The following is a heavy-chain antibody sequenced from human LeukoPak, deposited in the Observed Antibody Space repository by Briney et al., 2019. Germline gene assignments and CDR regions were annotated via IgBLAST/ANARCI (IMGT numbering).Heavy chain of an antibody. D-gene: IGHD3-10*01. Sequence: ASVKVSCKASGYTFTSYYIHWVRQAPGQGLEWLGLINPSGGSTNYAQKFQGRVTMTRDTSTSTVYMELSSLRSEDTAVYYCARGPRITMVRGGQWYYYMDVWGKGTTVTISS. CDR3: ARGPRITMVRGGQWYYYMDV. CDR2: INPSGGST. CDR1: GYTFTSYY. V-gene: IGHV1-46*01. J-gene: IGHJ6*03.